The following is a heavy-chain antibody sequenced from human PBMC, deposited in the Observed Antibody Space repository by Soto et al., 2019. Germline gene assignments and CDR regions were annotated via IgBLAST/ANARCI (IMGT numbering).Heavy chain of an antibody. Sequence: PGGSLRLSCAASGFTVSSNYMSWFRQAPGKGLEWVSVIYSGGSTYYADSVKGRFTISRHNSKNTLYLQMNSLRAEDTAVYYCARGLQDSSSWSPWYYYMDVWGKGTTVTVSS. V-gene: IGHV3-53*04. D-gene: IGHD6-13*01. CDR2: IYSGGST. J-gene: IGHJ6*03. CDR3: ARGLQDSSSWSPWYYYMDV. CDR1: GFTVSSNY.